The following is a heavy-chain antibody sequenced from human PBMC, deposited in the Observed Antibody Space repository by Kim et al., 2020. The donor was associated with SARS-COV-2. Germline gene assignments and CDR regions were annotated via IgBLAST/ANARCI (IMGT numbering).Heavy chain of an antibody. Sequence: SETLSLICAVYGGSFNDYYWSWIRQPPGKGLEWIGEINHSGSTNYNPSLRSRVIISVDTSKNQFSLKFSSVTAVDTAVYYCAGGQDVDSGRYGGMDVWGQGTTVTVSS. V-gene: IGHV4-34*01. CDR3: AGGQDVDSGRYGGMDV. CDR2: INHSGST. D-gene: IGHD3-10*01. CDR1: GGSFNDYY. J-gene: IGHJ6*02.